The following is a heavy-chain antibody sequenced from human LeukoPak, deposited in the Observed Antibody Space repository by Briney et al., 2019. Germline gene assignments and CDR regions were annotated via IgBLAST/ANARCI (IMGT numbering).Heavy chain of an antibody. D-gene: IGHD6-6*01. CDR2: INWNGGGP. CDR1: GFTFDDYG. V-gene: IGHV3-20*04. J-gene: IGHJ6*03. Sequence: GGSLRLSCAASGFTFDDYGMSWVRQAPGKGLEWVSGINWNGGGPGYADSVKGRFTISRDNAKNSLYLQMNSLRAEDTALYYCARYSSSSPPYHYMDVWGKGTTVTVSS. CDR3: ARYSSSSPPYHYMDV.